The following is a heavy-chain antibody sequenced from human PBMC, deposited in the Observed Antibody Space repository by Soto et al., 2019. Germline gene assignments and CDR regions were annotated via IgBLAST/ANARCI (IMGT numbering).Heavy chain of an antibody. Sequence: EVQLVESGGGLAQPGGSLRLSCAASGYSFSSYEMNWVRQAPGKGLEWVSYISSSGTTIYYADSVKGRFTISRDNAKNSLYLQMNSLRAEDTAVYYCARVSVATFGYWGQGTLVTVSS. J-gene: IGHJ4*02. CDR3: ARVSVATFGY. D-gene: IGHD6-19*01. CDR1: GYSFSSYE. CDR2: ISSSGTTI. V-gene: IGHV3-48*03.